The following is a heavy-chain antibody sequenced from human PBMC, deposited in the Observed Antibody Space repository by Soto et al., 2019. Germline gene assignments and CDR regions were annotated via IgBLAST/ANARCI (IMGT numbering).Heavy chain of an antibody. CDR2: IYYSGST. CDR1: GGSISSSSYY. D-gene: IGHD2-2*02. V-gene: IGHV4-39*01. CDR3: AGIPAAIGVVWFDP. J-gene: IGHJ5*02. Sequence: QLQLQESGPGLVKPSETLSLTCTVSGGSISSSSYYWGWIRQPPGKGLEWIGCIYYSGSTYYNPSLKSRVTISVDTSKNQFSLKLSSVNAADTAVYYCAGIPAAIGVVWFDPWGQGTLVTVSS.